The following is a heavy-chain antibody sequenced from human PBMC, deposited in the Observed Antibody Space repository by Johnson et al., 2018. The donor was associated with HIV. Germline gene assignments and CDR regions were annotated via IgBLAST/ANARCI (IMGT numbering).Heavy chain of an antibody. CDR2: ISGSGGST. Sequence: VQLVESGGGLVQPGGSLRLSCAASGFTFSSYAMSWVRQAPGKGLEWVSDISGSGGSTYYADSVKGRFTISRDNSKNTRYLQMTSLRAEDTAVYYCAKDGDWDTVAHAFDIWGQGTMVTVSS. V-gene: IGHV3-23*04. D-gene: IGHD5-12*01. CDR3: AKDGDWDTVAHAFDI. CDR1: GFTFSSYA. J-gene: IGHJ3*02.